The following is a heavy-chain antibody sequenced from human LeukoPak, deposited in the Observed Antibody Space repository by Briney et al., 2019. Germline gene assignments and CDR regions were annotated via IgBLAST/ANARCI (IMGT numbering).Heavy chain of an antibody. CDR1: GYTFTGDS. V-gene: IGHV1-46*01. J-gene: IGHJ4*02. CDR2: INPSGGST. CDR3: ARDVVRFYYDSSGSGLDY. D-gene: IGHD3-22*01. Sequence: GASVKVSCKASGYTFTGDSMHSVRHAPGQGLEWMGIINPSGGSTSYAQKFQGRVTMTRDMSTSTVYMELSSLRSEDTAVYYCARDVVRFYYDSSGSGLDYWGQGTLVTVSS.